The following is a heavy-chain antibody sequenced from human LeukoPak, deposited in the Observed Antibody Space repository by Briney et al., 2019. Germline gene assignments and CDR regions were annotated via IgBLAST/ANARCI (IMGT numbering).Heavy chain of an antibody. CDR2: FDPEDGET. J-gene: IGHJ4*02. V-gene: IGHV1-24*01. D-gene: IGHD3-22*01. Sequence: GASVKVSCKVSGYTLTELSMHWVRQAPGKGLEWMGGFDPEDGETIYAQKFQGRVTMTEDTSTDTAYMELSSLRSEDTAVYYCATSLHSSGYHRYFDYWGQGTLVTVSS. CDR3: ATSLHSSGYHRYFDY. CDR1: GYTLTELS.